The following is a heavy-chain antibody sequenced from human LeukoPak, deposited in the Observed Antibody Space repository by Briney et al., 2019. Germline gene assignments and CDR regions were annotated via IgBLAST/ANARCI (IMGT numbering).Heavy chain of an antibody. Sequence: GESLKISCKGSGYRFNTYWIAWVRQKPGRGLEWMGIIYPGDSDTRYSSAFKGQITISADKSISTAHLQWSSLKASDTAMYYCARVFSLAVAGLTSCEYWGQGTLVTVSS. V-gene: IGHV5-51*01. D-gene: IGHD6-19*01. CDR2: IYPGDSDT. CDR1: GYRFNTYW. J-gene: IGHJ4*02. CDR3: ARVFSLAVAGLTSCEY.